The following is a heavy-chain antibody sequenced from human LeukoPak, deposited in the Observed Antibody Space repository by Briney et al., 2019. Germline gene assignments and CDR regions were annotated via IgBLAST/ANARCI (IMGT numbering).Heavy chain of an antibody. CDR3: AGYSNPYYYYYYGMDV. CDR1: GFTFSSYW. CDR2: INHSGST. Sequence: GSLRLSCAASGFTFSSYWMSWVRQAPGKGLEWIGEINHSGSTNYNPSLKSRVTISVDTSKNQFSLKLSSVTAADTAVYYCAGYSNPYYYYYYGMDVWGQGTTVTVSS. D-gene: IGHD4-11*01. V-gene: IGHV4-34*08. J-gene: IGHJ6*02.